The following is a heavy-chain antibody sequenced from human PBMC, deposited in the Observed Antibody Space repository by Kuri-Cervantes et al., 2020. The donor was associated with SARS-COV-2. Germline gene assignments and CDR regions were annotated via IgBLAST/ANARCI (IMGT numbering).Heavy chain of an antibody. D-gene: IGHD3-16*01. CDR3: ASLGDAGDLSPPFDY. J-gene: IGHJ4*02. CDR2: ISAYNGNT. V-gene: IGHV1-18*01. Sequence: ASVKVSCKASGYTFTSYGISWVRQAPGQGLEWMGWISAYNGNTNYAQKFQGRVTITADESTSTAYMELSSLRSEDTAVYYCASLGDAGDLSPPFDYWGQGTLVTVSS. CDR1: GYTFTSYG.